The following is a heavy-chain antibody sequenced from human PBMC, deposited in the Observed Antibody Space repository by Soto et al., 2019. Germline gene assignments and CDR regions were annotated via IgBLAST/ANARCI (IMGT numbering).Heavy chain of an antibody. V-gene: IGHV1-69*02. Sequence: QVQLVQSGAEVKKPGSSVKVSCTASGGTFSSYTISWVRQAPGQGLEWMGRIIPSLGIANYAQKFQGRVTITADKSPSTTYMELSSLRSEDTAVYYCADTGYYYGSGSGLPDWGQGTLVTVSS. CDR1: GGTFSSYT. D-gene: IGHD3-10*01. CDR2: IIPSLGIA. J-gene: IGHJ4*02. CDR3: ADTGYYYGSGSGLPD.